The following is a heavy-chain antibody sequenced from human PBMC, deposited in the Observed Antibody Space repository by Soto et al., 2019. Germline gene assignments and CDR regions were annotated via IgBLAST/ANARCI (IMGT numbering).Heavy chain of an antibody. CDR3: TTVGGLYDSSGYRSRSVDY. CDR1: VFTFSNAW. Sequence: PGGSLRLSCAASVFTFSNAWMNWVRQAPGKGLEWVGRIKSKTDGGTTDYVAPVKGRFTISRDDSKNTLYLQMNSLKTEDTAVYYCTTVGGLYDSSGYRSRSVDYLGQGTLVTVSS. D-gene: IGHD3-22*01. J-gene: IGHJ4*02. V-gene: IGHV3-15*07. CDR2: IKSKTDGGTT.